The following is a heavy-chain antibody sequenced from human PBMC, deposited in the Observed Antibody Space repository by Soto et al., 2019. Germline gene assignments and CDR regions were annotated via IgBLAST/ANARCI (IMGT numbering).Heavy chain of an antibody. CDR1: GYTFTGYY. CDR3: ARVGLGYCSSTSCYRPYYYYGMDV. Sequence: VNVSCKASGYTFTGYYMHWVRQAPGQGLEWMGWINPNSGGTNYAQKFQGRVTMTRDTSISTAYMELSRLRSDDTAVYYCARVGLGYCSSTSCYRPYYYYGMDVWGQGTTVTVSS. V-gene: IGHV1-2*02. D-gene: IGHD2-2*02. J-gene: IGHJ6*02. CDR2: INPNSGGT.